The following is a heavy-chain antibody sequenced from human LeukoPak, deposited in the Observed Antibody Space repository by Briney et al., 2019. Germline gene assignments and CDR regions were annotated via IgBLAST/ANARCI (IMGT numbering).Heavy chain of an antibody. CDR3: AREQLAAPPDYYYMDV. V-gene: IGHV3-48*03. D-gene: IGHD6-6*01. CDR1: GFTFSSYE. CDR2: ISSSGSTI. Sequence: PGGSLRLSCAASGFTFSSYEMNRVRQAPGKGLEWVSYISSSGSTIYYADSVKGRFTISRDNAKNSLYLQMNSLRAEDTAVYYCAREQLAAPPDYYYMDVWGKGTTVTVSS. J-gene: IGHJ6*03.